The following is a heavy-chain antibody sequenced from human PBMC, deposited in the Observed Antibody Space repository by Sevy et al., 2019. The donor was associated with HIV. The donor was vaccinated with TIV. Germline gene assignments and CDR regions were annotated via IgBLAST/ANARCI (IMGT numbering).Heavy chain of an antibody. J-gene: IGHJ4*02. CDR1: GGSVSSGSYY. CDR2: IYYSGST. D-gene: IGHD1-26*01. Sequence: SEILSLTCTVSGGSVSSGSYYWSWIRQPPGKGLEWIGYIYYSGSTNYNPSLKSRVTISVDTSKNQFSLKLSSVTAADTAVYYCARDGATTLDYWGQGTLVTVSS. V-gene: IGHV4-61*01. CDR3: ARDGATTLDY.